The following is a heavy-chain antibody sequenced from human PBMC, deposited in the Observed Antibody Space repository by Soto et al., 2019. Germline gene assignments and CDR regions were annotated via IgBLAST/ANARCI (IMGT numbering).Heavy chain of an antibody. J-gene: IGHJ6*02. V-gene: IGHV1-3*01. D-gene: IGHD3-3*01. CDR3: ARVGHYYYGMDV. CDR1: GYTFTTYV. CDR2: INAGNDNT. Sequence: QVQLVQSGAEVKKPGASVKVSCKASGYTFTTYVMNWVRQAPGQRLEWMGWINAGNDNTKYSQKFQGRVTITRDTSASTVYMELSSLSSEDTAVYYCARVGHYYYGMDVWGQGTTVTVSS.